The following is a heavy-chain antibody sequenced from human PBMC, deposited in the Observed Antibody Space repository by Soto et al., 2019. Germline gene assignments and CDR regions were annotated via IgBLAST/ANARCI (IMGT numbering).Heavy chain of an antibody. J-gene: IGHJ3*02. CDR2: IIPIFGTA. CDR1: GGTFSSYA. V-gene: IGHV1-69*13. D-gene: IGHD3-22*01. Sequence: ASVKVSCKASGGTFSSYAISWVRQAPGQGLEWMGGIIPIFGTANYAQKFQGRVTITADESTSTAYMELSSLRSEDTAVYYCARDLRVLYYYDSSGPLDAFDIWGQGTMVTVSS. CDR3: ARDLRVLYYYDSSGPLDAFDI.